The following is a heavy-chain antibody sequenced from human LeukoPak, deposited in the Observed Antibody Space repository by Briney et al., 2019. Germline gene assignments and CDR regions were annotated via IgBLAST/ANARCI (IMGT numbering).Heavy chain of an antibody. CDR3: ARDGAGSYYPDDAFDI. CDR1: GGSISSYY. D-gene: IGHD1-26*01. Sequence: PSETLSLTCTVSGGSISSYYWSWIRQPAGKGLEWIGRIYTSGSTNYNPSLKSRVTMSVDKSKNQFSLKLSSVTAADTAVYYCARDGAGSYYPDDAFDIWGQGTMVTVSS. CDR2: IYTSGST. J-gene: IGHJ3*02. V-gene: IGHV4-4*07.